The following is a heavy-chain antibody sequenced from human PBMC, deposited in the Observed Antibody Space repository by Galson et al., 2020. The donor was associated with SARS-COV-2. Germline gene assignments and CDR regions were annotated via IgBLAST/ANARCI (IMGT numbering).Heavy chain of an antibody. CDR1: GFTVSSNY. J-gene: IGHJ5*02. D-gene: IGHD3-22*01. V-gene: IGHV3-53*01. Sequence: GESLKISCAASGFTVSSNYMSWVRQAPGKGLAWVSVIYSGGTTYYADSVKGRFTISRDNSKNTLYLQMNSLRAEDTAVYYCARGLSSGYYFGWFDPWGQGTLVTVSS. CDR2: IYSGGTT. CDR3: ARGLSSGYYFGWFDP.